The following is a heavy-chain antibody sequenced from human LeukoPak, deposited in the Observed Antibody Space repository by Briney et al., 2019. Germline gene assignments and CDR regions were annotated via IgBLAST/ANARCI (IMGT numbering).Heavy chain of an antibody. CDR1: GYTFTSYG. D-gene: IGHD3-22*01. Sequence: SVKVSCKASGYTFTSYGISWVRQAPGQGLEWMGWISAYNGNTNYAQKLQGRVTMTTDTSTSTAYMELRSLRSDDTAVYYCARDGHYYDSSGPLDYWGQGTLVTASS. V-gene: IGHV1-18*01. J-gene: IGHJ4*02. CDR2: ISAYNGNT. CDR3: ARDGHYYDSSGPLDY.